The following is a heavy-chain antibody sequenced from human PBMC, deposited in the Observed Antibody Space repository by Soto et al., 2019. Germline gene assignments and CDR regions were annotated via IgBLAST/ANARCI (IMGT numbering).Heavy chain of an antibody. J-gene: IGHJ6*02. CDR1: GFTFSSYG. V-gene: IGHV3-30*18. Sequence: QVQLVESGGGVVQPGTSLRLSCAASGFTFSSYGMHWVRQAPGKGLEGVALISYDGNKEYYADSVKGRFTISRDNSKNTLYVQMNSLRADDTAVYYCAKRFFLGGSGEYYYGMDVWGQGTTVTVSS. D-gene: IGHD3-10*01. CDR2: ISYDGNKE. CDR3: AKRFFLGGSGEYYYGMDV.